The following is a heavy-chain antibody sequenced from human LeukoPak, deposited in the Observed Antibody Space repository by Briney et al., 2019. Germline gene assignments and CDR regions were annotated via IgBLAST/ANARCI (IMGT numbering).Heavy chain of an antibody. Sequence: GASVKVSCKTSGGTFSSSAITWVRQAPGQGLEWMGRIIPGLNITTYAQKFQGRVTITADTSTSTVYMELSSLRSEETAVYYCAKDQGLTAPPPYGLDVWGQGTTVIVTS. J-gene: IGHJ6*02. CDR1: GGTFSSSA. D-gene: IGHD5-18*01. V-gene: IGHV1-69*04. CDR2: IIPGLNIT. CDR3: AKDQGLTAPPPYGLDV.